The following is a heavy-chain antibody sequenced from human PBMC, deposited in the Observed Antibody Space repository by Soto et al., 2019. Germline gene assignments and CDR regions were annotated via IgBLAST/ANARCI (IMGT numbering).Heavy chain of an antibody. CDR3: AKDLLWSSSWHEEYNWFDP. CDR2: ISGSGGST. J-gene: IGHJ5*02. CDR1: GFTFGFNA. V-gene: IGHV3-23*01. Sequence: PGGSLRLSCAATGFTFGFNAMSWVRQAPGKGLEWVSAISGSGGSTYYADSVKGRFTISRDNSKNTLYLQMNSLRAEDTAVYYCAKDLLWSSSWHEEYNWFDPWGQGTLVTVSS. D-gene: IGHD6-13*01.